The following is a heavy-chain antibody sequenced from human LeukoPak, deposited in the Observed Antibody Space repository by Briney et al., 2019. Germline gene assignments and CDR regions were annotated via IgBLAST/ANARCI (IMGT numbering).Heavy chain of an antibody. CDR2: IIPILGIA. Sequence: SVKVSCKASGGTFSSYAISWVRQAPGQGLEWMGRIIPILGIANYAQKFQGRVTITADKSTSTAYMELSSLRSEDTAVYYCAREFQNTREYYYGSGSYYRPWYFDYWGQGTLVTVSS. D-gene: IGHD3-10*01. CDR1: GGTFSSYA. J-gene: IGHJ4*02. V-gene: IGHV1-69*04. CDR3: AREFQNTREYYYGSGSYYRPWYFDY.